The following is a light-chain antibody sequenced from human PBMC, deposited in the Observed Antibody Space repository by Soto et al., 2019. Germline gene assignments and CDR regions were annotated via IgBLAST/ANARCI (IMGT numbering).Light chain of an antibody. Sequence: EIVLTQSPATLSLSPGERATLSCRASQGVSSYLAWFQQKPGQAPSLLIYDASNRATGIPARFSGSGPGTDFTLTISSLEPEDFAVYYCQQRSNWFTFGGGTKVEIK. CDR3: QQRSNWFT. J-gene: IGKJ4*01. CDR1: QGVSSY. CDR2: DAS. V-gene: IGKV3D-11*01.